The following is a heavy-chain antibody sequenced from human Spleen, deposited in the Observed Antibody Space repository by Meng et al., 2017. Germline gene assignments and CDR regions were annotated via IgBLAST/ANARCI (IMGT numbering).Heavy chain of an antibody. D-gene: IGHD3-3*01. CDR2: MNPNSGNT. J-gene: IGHJ3*02. CDR1: GYTFTSYD. CDR3: ARGPGITIFGVVIVAFDI. Sequence: ASVKVSCKASGYTFTSYDINWVRQATGQGLEWMGWMNPNSGNTGYAQKFQGRVTMTRNTSISTAYMELSSLRSEDTAVYYCARGPGITIFGVVIVAFDIWGQGKMVTVSS. V-gene: IGHV1-8*01.